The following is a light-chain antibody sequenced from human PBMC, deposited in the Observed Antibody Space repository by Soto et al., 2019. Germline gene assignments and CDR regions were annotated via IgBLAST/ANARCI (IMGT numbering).Light chain of an antibody. Sequence: QSALTQPPSASGSPGQSVTISCTGTSSDVGGYNYVSWYQQHPGKAPKLIIYDVIKRPSGVPDRFSGSKSGNTASLTVSGLQAEDEAHYYCRSYGGSNNFHVFGTGTKLTVL. CDR3: RSYGGSNNFHV. CDR2: DVI. J-gene: IGLJ1*01. CDR1: SSDVGGYNY. V-gene: IGLV2-8*01.